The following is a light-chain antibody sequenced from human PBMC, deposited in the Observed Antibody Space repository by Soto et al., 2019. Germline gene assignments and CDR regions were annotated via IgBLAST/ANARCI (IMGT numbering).Light chain of an antibody. J-gene: IGLJ1*01. Sequence: QSALTQPPSVSGAPGQRVTISCTGSSSNIGAGYDVHWYQQLPGTAPKLLIYGNSNRPSGVPDRFSGSKSGTSASLAITGLQAEDDADYYCQSYDSNLSALYVFGPGTKVTV. CDR1: SSNIGAGYD. CDR2: GNS. V-gene: IGLV1-40*01. CDR3: QSYDSNLSALYV.